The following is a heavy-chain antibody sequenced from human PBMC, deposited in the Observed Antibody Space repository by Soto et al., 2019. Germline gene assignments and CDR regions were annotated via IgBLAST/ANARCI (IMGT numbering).Heavy chain of an antibody. J-gene: IGHJ4*02. CDR2: IIPIFGTA. D-gene: IGHD2-15*01. V-gene: IGHV1-69*06. CDR3: ATANRKYCSGGSCYLHFDY. CDR1: GGTFSSYA. Sequence: SVKVSCKASGGTFSSYAISWVRQAPGQGLEWMGGIIPIFGTANYAQKFQGRDTITADKSTSTAYMELSSLRSEDTAVHYCATANRKYCSGGSCYLHFDYWGQGTLVTVSS.